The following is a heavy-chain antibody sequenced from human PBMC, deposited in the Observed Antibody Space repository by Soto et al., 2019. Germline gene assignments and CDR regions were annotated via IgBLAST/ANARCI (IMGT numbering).Heavy chain of an antibody. CDR1: GFTFNNYA. D-gene: IGHD1-26*01. J-gene: IGHJ4*02. CDR2: ITGSGSTT. V-gene: IGHV3-23*01. Sequence: EVQLLESGGGSVQPGGSLRLSCAASGFTFNNYAMSWVRQAPGKGLEWVAGITGSGSTTFYADSVKGRSTISRDNSKNTLYVQLNSLRAEDTDVYYCEKRASADGNSGAFDNWGQGTLVTVSS. CDR3: EKRASADGNSGAFDN.